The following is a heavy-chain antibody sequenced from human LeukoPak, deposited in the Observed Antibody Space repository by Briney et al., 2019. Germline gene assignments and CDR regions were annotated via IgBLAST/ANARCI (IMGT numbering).Heavy chain of an antibody. Sequence: ASVKVSCKASGYTFTGYYMHWVRQAPGQGLEWMGWINPNSGGTNYAQKFQGRVTMTRDTSINTAYMELSSLRSEDTAVYYCARHSQYYDFWSGCFDYWGQGTLVTVSS. CDR3: ARHSQYYDFWSGCFDY. J-gene: IGHJ4*02. D-gene: IGHD3-3*01. V-gene: IGHV1-2*02. CDR2: INPNSGGT. CDR1: GYTFTGYY.